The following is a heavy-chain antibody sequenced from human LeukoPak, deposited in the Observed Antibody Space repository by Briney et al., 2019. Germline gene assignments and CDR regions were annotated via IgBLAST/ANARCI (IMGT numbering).Heavy chain of an antibody. CDR2: ITSSGSTI. CDR3: AREGYSGSYSD. J-gene: IGHJ4*02. Sequence: SGGSLRLSCAASGFTFSSHETNWVRQAPGKGLEWISYITSSGSTIYYADSVKGRFTIPRDNAKNSLYLQMNSLRAEDTAIYYCAREGYSGSYSDWGQGTLVTVSS. V-gene: IGHV3-48*03. D-gene: IGHD1-26*01. CDR1: GFTFSSHE.